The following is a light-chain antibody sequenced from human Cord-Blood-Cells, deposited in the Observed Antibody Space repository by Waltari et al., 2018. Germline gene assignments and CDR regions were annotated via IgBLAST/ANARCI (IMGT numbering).Light chain of an antibody. Sequence: QSVLTQPPSASGTPGQRVTISCSGRSPNTGSNTVNWYQQLPGTAPKLLIYSNNPRPSGVPDRFSGSKSGTSASLAISGLQSEDEADYYCAAWDDSLNGPVFGGGTKLTVL. CDR1: SPNTGSNT. CDR2: SNN. CDR3: AAWDDSLNGPV. J-gene: IGLJ3*02. V-gene: IGLV1-44*01.